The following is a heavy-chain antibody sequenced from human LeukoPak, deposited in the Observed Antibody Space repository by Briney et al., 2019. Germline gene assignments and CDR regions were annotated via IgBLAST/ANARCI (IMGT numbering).Heavy chain of an antibody. CDR1: GGSISSYY. D-gene: IGHD4-23*01. V-gene: IGHV4-59*01. CDR2: IYYSGST. J-gene: IGHJ3*02. Sequence: SETLSLTCTVSGGSISSYYWSWIRQPPGKGLEWIGYIYYSGSTNYNPSLKSRVTISVDTSKNQFSLKPSSVTAADTAVYYCARSPVAPHDAFDIWGQGTMVTVSS. CDR3: ARSPVAPHDAFDI.